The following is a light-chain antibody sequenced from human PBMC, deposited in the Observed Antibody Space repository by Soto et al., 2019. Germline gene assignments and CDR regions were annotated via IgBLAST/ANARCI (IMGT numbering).Light chain of an antibody. CDR2: GAS. V-gene: IGKV3-20*01. CDR3: QQYANSPLT. Sequence: EIVLTQSPGTLSLSPGERGTLSSRASQSVGNNYLAGYQQKPGQAPRLLIHGASSRATGIPDRFSGSGSGTDFTLTLSRLEPEDFAVYYCQQYANSPLTFGGGTKVEIK. CDR1: QSVGNNY. J-gene: IGKJ4*01.